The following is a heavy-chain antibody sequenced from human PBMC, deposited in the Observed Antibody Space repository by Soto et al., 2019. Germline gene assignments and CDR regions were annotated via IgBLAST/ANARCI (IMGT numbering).Heavy chain of an antibody. CDR1: GYTFSNYY. D-gene: IGHD5-12*01. Sequence: ASVKVSCKGAGYTFSNYYMHWVRQAPGQGLEWMGIINPSGDSTSYAQEFQGRVTMTRETSTSTLYMELSSLRSEDTAVYYCARATRSGSPHFDHWGQGTQVTVSS. V-gene: IGHV1-46*01. CDR3: ARATRSGSPHFDH. J-gene: IGHJ4*02. CDR2: INPSGDST.